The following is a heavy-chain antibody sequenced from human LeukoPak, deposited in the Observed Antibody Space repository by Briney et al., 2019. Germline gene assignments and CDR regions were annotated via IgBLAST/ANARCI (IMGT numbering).Heavy chain of an antibody. CDR1: GFTFSNYW. J-gene: IGHJ5*02. Sequence: GASLRLSCAASGFTFSNYWMHWVRQVPGKGLVWVSRINSDGSSTRYADSVKGRFTISRDNAKNTLYLQMNSLRAEDTAVYYCARDSYGNARFSWGQGTLVTVSS. CDR3: ARDSYGNARFS. D-gene: IGHD4-17*01. V-gene: IGHV3-74*01. CDR2: INSDGSST.